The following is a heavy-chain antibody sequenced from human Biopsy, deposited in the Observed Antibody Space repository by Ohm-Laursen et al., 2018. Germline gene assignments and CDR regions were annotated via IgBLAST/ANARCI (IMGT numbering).Heavy chain of an antibody. CDR3: ARAKLEPVYYYYGMDV. Sequence: EASVKASCKASGYTFTSYGISWVRQAPGQGLEWMGWINTENGNTIYAQNLQGRVTMTADTSTSTAYMEVTSLRSDDTAVYYCARAKLEPVYYYYGMDVWGQGTTVTVSS. J-gene: IGHJ6*02. D-gene: IGHD1-1*01. CDR1: GYTFTSYG. CDR2: INTENGNT. V-gene: IGHV1-18*01.